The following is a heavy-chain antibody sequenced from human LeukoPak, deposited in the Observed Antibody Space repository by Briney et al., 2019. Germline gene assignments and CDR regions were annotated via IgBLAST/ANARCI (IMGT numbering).Heavy chain of an antibody. J-gene: IGHJ5*02. CDR1: GGSISSYY. D-gene: IGHD6-6*01. Sequence: TSETLSLTCTVSGGSISSYYWSWIRQPPGKGLEWIGYVYYSGTTNYNPSLKSRVTISVDTSKNQFSLKLSSVTAEDTAVYYCASNPRRAYWFDPWGQGTLVTVSS. CDR2: VYYSGTT. CDR3: ASNPRRAYWFDP. V-gene: IGHV4-59*01.